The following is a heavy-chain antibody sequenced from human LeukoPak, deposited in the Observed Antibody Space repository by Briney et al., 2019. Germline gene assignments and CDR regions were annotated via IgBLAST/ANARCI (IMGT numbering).Heavy chain of an antibody. J-gene: IGHJ3*02. D-gene: IGHD5-18*01. V-gene: IGHV4-30-2*01. CDR2: IYHSGST. CDR3: ATNTAMANDASDI. Sequence: SQTLSLTCAVSGGSISSGGYSWSWIRQPPGKGLEWIGYIYHSGSTYYNPSLKSRVTISVDRSKNQFSLKLSSVTAADTAVYYCATNTAMANDASDIWGQGTMVTVSS. CDR1: GGSISSGGYS.